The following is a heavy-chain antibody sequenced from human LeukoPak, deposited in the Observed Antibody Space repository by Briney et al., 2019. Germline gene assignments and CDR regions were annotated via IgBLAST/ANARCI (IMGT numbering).Heavy chain of an antibody. J-gene: IGHJ4*02. V-gene: IGHV3-23*01. Sequence: GGTLRLSCAASGFTFSSYGMTWVRQAPGKGLEWVSSITGSGDGTYYADSVKGRFAFSRDNSEKTVYLQMNSLRAEDTAIYYCAKSWELLNFDYWGQGTLVTVSS. D-gene: IGHD1-26*01. CDR2: ITGSGDGT. CDR1: GFTFSSYG. CDR3: AKSWELLNFDY.